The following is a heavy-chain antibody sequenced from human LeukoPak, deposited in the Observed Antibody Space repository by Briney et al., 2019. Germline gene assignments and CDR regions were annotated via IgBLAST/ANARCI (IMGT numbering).Heavy chain of an antibody. CDR3: ARVVGGSYYSANCFDY. J-gene: IGHJ4*02. CDR1: GYTFTSYG. V-gene: IGHV1-18*01. CDR2: ISAYNGNT. Sequence: ASVKVSCKPSGYTFTSYGISWVRQVPGQGLEWMGWISAYNGNTNYAQKLQGRVTMTTDTSTSTAYMELRGLRSDDTAVYYCARVVGGSYYSANCFDYWGQGTLVTVSS. D-gene: IGHD1-26*01.